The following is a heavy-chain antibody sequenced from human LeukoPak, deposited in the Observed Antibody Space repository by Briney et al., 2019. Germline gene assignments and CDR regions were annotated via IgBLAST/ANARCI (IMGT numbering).Heavy chain of an antibody. CDR2: INSDGSST. Sequence: GGSLRLSCAASGFTFSSYWMQWVRQVPGRGLVWVSRINSDGSSTTYADSVKGRFTISRDNAKNTLFLQMNSLRAEDTAVYYCARENDSSGYYADYWGQGTLVTVSS. CDR1: GFTFSSYW. V-gene: IGHV3-74*01. J-gene: IGHJ4*02. D-gene: IGHD3-22*01. CDR3: ARENDSSGYYADY.